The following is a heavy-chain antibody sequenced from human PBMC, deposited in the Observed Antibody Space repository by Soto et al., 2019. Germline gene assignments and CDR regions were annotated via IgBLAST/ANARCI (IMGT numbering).Heavy chain of an antibody. J-gene: IGHJ4*02. CDR3: ARGVGDTDAYYFDY. D-gene: IGHD3-9*01. Sequence: SETLSLTCTISGASMTSSSYFWGFVRQPPGLGLEWIGTIYYNRSTYYSTSLKSRVAISVDTSKNLFSLSLRSVTAADTAVYYCARGVGDTDAYYFDYWGQGTLVTVSS. V-gene: IGHV4-39*02. CDR2: IYYNRST. CDR1: GASMTSSSYF.